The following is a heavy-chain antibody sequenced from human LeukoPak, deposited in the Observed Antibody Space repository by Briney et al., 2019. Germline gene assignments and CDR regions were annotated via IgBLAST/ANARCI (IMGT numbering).Heavy chain of an antibody. Sequence: ASVKVSCKASGYTFTSYGISWVRQAPGQGLEWMGWISAYNGNINYAQKLQGRVTMTTDTSTSTAYMELRSLRSDDTAVYYCARLTAGVVVAAHHVVEAKLYHYFDYWGQGTLVTVSS. J-gene: IGHJ4*02. CDR2: ISAYNGNI. CDR3: ARLTAGVVVAAHHVVEAKLYHYFDY. CDR1: GYTFTSYG. D-gene: IGHD2-15*01. V-gene: IGHV1-18*01.